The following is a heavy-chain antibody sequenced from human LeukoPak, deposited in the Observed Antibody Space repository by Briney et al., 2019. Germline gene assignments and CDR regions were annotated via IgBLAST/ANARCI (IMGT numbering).Heavy chain of an antibody. Sequence: ASVKVSCKASGYTFTGYYMHWVRQAPGQGLEWMGWINPNSGGTNYAQRFQGRVTMTRDTSISTAYMELSRLRSDDTAVYYCARETGSSGDPHDAFDIWGQGTMVTVSS. V-gene: IGHV1-2*02. CDR1: GYTFTGYY. J-gene: IGHJ3*02. CDR2: INPNSGGT. CDR3: ARETGSSGDPHDAFDI. D-gene: IGHD6-19*01.